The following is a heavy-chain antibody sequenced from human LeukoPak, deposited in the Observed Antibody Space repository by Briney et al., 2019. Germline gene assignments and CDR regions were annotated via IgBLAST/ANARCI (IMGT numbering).Heavy chain of an antibody. D-gene: IGHD3-10*01. Sequence: PPETLSLTCAVSGASITSYYWSWIRQPPGKGLEWIGYIYYSGSTNYNPSLKSRVTISVDTSKNQFSLKLSSVTAADTAVYYCARDVSGGYWGQGTLVTVSS. CDR3: ARDVSGGY. CDR2: IYYSGST. J-gene: IGHJ4*02. V-gene: IGHV4-59*01. CDR1: GASITSYY.